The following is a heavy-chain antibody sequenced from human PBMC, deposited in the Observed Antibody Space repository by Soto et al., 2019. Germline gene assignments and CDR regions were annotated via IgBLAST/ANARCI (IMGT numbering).Heavy chain of an antibody. J-gene: IGHJ4*02. D-gene: IGHD3-9*01. V-gene: IGHV3-9*01. CDR1: GFTFDDYA. Sequence: PGGSLRLSCAASGFTFDDYAMHWVRQGPGKGLEWVSGISWNSGGIGYADSVKGRFTISRDNAKNSLYLQMDRLRPEDTAFYYCAKSPPDILIGSAFDYWGQGTLVTVSS. CDR2: ISWNSGGI. CDR3: AKSPPDILIGSAFDY.